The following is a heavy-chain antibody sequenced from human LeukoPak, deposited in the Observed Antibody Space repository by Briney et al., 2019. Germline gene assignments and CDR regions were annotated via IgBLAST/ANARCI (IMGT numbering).Heavy chain of an antibody. CDR2: VYHSGST. CDR1: GDSISSDYL. D-gene: IGHD2-2*01. J-gene: IGHJ3*02. V-gene: IGHV4-38-2*02. Sequence: SETLSLTCTVSGDSISSDYLWAWIRQPPGKGLEWIGSVYHSGSTYYNPSLKSRVTISVDTSKNQFSLKLSSVTAADTAVYYCARGPPDCSSTSCYAFDAFDIWGQGTMVTVSS. CDR3: ARGPPDCSSTSCYAFDAFDI.